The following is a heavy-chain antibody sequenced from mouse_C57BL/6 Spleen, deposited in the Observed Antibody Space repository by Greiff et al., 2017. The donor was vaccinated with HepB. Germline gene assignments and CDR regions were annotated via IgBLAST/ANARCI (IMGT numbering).Heavy chain of an antibody. J-gene: IGHJ2*01. CDR3: ARGPIYYGYDYFDY. D-gene: IGHD2-2*01. CDR2: INYDGSST. Sequence: EVHLVESEGGLVQPGSSMKLSCTASGFTFSDYYMAWVRQVPEKGLEWVANINYDGSSTYYLDSLKSRFIISRDNAKNILYLQMSSLKSEDTATYYSARGPIYYGYDYFDYWGQGTTLTVSS. V-gene: IGHV5-16*01. CDR1: GFTFSDYY.